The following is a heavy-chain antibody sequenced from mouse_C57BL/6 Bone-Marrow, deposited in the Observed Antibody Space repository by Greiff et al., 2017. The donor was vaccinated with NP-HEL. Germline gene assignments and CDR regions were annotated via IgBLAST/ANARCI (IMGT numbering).Heavy chain of an antibody. V-gene: IGHV1-19*01. Sequence: VQLQQSGPVLVKPGASVKMSCKASGYTFTDYYMNWVKQSHGKSLEWIGVINPYNGGTSYNQKFKGKATLTVDKSSSTAYMERNSLTSEDSAVYYCARPYYYGSRYFDVWGTGTTVTVSS. D-gene: IGHD1-1*01. J-gene: IGHJ1*03. CDR2: INPYNGGT. CDR3: ARPYYYGSRYFDV. CDR1: GYTFTDYY.